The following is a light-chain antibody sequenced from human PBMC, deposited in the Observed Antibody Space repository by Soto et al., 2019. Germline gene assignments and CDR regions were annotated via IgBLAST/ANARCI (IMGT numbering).Light chain of an antibody. J-gene: IGKJ1*01. V-gene: IGKV3-15*01. CDR1: QSVSNSY. Sequence: EIVLTQSTGTLSLSPGERATLSCRASQSVSNSYLAWYQQKPGQAPRLLIYGASTRATGIPARFSGSGSGTEFTLTISSLQSVDFAVYYCQQYNNWPRTFGQGTKVDIK. CDR2: GAS. CDR3: QQYNNWPRT.